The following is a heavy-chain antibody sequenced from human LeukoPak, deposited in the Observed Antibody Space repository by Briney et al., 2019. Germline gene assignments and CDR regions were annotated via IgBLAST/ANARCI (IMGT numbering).Heavy chain of an antibody. CDR2: ISYDGSNK. J-gene: IGHJ4*02. Sequence: GGSLRLSCAASGFTFSSYAMHWVRQAPGKGLEWVAVISYDGSNKYYADSVKGRFTISRDNSKNTLYLQMNSPRAEDTAVYYCARTGLRRDGYNFDYWGQGTLVTVSS. CDR3: ARTGLRRDGYNFDY. CDR1: GFTFSSYA. D-gene: IGHD5-24*01. V-gene: IGHV3-30*04.